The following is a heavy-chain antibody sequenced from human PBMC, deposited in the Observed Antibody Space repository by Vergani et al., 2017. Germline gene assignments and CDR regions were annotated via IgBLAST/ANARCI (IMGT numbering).Heavy chain of an antibody. CDR3: ARDRAGYCSGGSCYGGAFDI. J-gene: IGHJ3*02. Sequence: QVQLQESGPGLVKPSETLSLTCTVSGGSISSYYWSWIRQPPGKGLEWIGYIYYSGSTNYNPSLKSRVTISVDTSKNQFSLKLSSVTAADTAVYYCARDRAGYCSGGSCYGGAFDIWGQWTMVTVSS. D-gene: IGHD2-15*01. CDR2: IYYSGST. V-gene: IGHV4-59*01. CDR1: GGSISSYY.